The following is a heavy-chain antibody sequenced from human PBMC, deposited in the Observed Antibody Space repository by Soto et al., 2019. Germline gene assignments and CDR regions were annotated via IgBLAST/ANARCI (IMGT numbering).Heavy chain of an antibody. CDR2: ILYDGSAE. D-gene: IGHD4-4*01. CDR1: GFTFTSYD. J-gene: IGHJ6*02. V-gene: IGHV3-30*03. CDR3: ARSRDGYSFYFYYGMDV. Sequence: LRLSCAASGFTFTSYDMHWVRQAPGKGLEWMAPILYDGSAEYYADSVKGRFTISRDNSKSTLYLQMNSLRAEDTAVYYCARSRDGYSFYFYYGMDVWGQGTTVTVSS.